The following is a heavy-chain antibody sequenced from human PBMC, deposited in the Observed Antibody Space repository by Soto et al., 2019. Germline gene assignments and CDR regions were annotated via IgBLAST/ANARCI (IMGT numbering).Heavy chain of an antibody. J-gene: IGHJ4*02. CDR2: ISYDGSNK. V-gene: IGHV3-30*18. Sequence: QVHLVESGGGVVQPGRSLRLSCAASGFTFSTYAMHWVRQAPGTGLEWLAVISYDGSNKYYADSVKGRFTISRDNSKNTLYLQMNRLRLEDTALYYCAQSWGLVVELAYYFDNWGQGTLVTVSS. CDR1: GFTFSTYA. CDR3: AQSWGLVVELAYYFDN. D-gene: IGHD3-10*01.